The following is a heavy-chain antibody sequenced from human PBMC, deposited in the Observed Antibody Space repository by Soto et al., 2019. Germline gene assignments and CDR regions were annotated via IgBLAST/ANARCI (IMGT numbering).Heavy chain of an antibody. V-gene: IGHV3-30*18. CDR2: TSDDGTNE. Sequence: QVQLVESGGGVVQPGRSLRLSCVTSGFTLSDHAMHWVRQPPGKAPEWVALTSDDGTNEFYADSVKGRFTISRDNSQSTVYLQMSSLRSEDTALYYCAKDIGSGSHFNPRNPDFYYGMDVWGQGTRVTVSS. D-gene: IGHD3-10*01. CDR1: GFTLSDHA. J-gene: IGHJ6*02. CDR3: AKDIGSGSHFNPRNPDFYYGMDV.